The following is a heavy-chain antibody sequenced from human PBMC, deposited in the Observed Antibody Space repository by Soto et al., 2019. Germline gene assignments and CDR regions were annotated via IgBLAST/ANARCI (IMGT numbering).Heavy chain of an antibody. D-gene: IGHD3-10*01. CDR3: ATKISVVRGHGMDV. Sequence: VQLVESGGGLVQPGESLRLSCAASGFNFNIYWMHWVRQAPGKGLVWLSRIKSDESEINYADSVKGRFTISRDNAKNTLYLQMNSLRAEDTAVYYCATKISVVRGHGMDVWGQGTTVTVSS. CDR2: IKSDESEI. CDR1: GFNFNIYW. J-gene: IGHJ6*02. V-gene: IGHV3-74*01.